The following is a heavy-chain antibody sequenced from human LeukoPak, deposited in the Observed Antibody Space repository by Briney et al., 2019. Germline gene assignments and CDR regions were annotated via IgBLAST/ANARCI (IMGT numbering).Heavy chain of an antibody. V-gene: IGHV1-18*01. CDR2: ISAYSGNT. CDR3: ARDPPHSSGPTSPCFEY. Sequence: ASVKVSCKASGYTFTNYGISWVRQAPGQGLEWMGWISAYSGNTNYAQKLQGRVAMTTDTSTNTAYMELRSLRPDDTAVYYCARDPPHSSGPTSPCFEYWGQGTLVTVSS. J-gene: IGHJ4*02. CDR1: GYTFTNYG. D-gene: IGHD6-19*01.